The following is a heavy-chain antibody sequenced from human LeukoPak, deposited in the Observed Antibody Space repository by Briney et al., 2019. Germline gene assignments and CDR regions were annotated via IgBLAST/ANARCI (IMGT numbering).Heavy chain of an antibody. J-gene: IGHJ4*02. CDR3: AKDLVYALDY. CDR2: ISYDGSNK. D-gene: IGHD2-8*01. CDR1: EFTFVSFG. V-gene: IGHV3-30*18. Sequence: GGSLRLPLAPLEFTFVSFGMHGSARPPARGLEGVAVISYDGSNKYYADSVKGRFTISRDNSKNTLYLQMNSLRAEDTAVYYCAKDLVYALDYWGQGTLVTVSS.